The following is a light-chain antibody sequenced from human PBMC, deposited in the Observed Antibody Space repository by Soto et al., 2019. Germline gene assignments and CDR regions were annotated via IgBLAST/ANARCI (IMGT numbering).Light chain of an antibody. Sequence: DIQMTQSPSTLSASVGDRVTITCRASQSISSWLAWNQQKPGKAPKLLIYKASSLESGVPSRFSGSGSGTEFTLTISSLQPDDFETYYCQQYNSFPTFGQGIKVEIK. J-gene: IGKJ1*01. V-gene: IGKV1-5*03. CDR2: KAS. CDR1: QSISSW. CDR3: QQYNSFPT.